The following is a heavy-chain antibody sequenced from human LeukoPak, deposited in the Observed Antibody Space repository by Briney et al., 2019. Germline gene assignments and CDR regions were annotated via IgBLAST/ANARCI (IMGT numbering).Heavy chain of an antibody. CDR2: ISYDGSNK. CDR3: ARDYSRYSSSSVFDY. Sequence: GGSLRLSCAASGFTFSSYAMHWVRQAPGKGLEWVAVISYDGSNKYYADSVKGRFTISRDNSKNTLYLQMNSLRAEDTAVYYCARDYSRYSSSSVFDYWGQGTLVTVSS. J-gene: IGHJ4*02. V-gene: IGHV3-30-3*01. CDR1: GFTFSSYA. D-gene: IGHD6-6*01.